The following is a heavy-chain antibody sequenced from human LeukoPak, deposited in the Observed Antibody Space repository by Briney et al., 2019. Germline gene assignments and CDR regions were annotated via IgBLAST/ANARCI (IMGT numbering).Heavy chain of an antibody. J-gene: IGHJ5*02. CDR3: AREDGDYEGWFDP. Sequence: TSSETLSLTCTVSGGSISSYYWSWIRQPPGKGLEWIGYIYYSGSTNYNPSLKSRVTISVDTSKNQFSLKLSSVTAADTAVYYCAREDGDYEGWFDPWGQGTLVTVSS. CDR1: GGSISSYY. CDR2: IYYSGST. V-gene: IGHV4-59*01. D-gene: IGHD4-17*01.